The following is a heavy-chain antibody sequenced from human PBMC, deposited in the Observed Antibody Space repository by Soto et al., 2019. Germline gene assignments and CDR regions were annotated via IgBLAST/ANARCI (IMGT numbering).Heavy chain of an antibody. Sequence: EVQLVESGGGLVKPGGSLRLSCAASGFTFSSYSMNWVRQAPGKGLEWVSSINYKSHIDYADSVKGRFTISRDNAKNSLYLQMTSPRAEDTAVYFCARDLIYAGYYYYMGVWCIGTTVTFSS. CDR3: ARDLIYAGYYYYMGV. D-gene: IGHD3-10*01. J-gene: IGHJ6*03. V-gene: IGHV3-21*01. CDR1: GFTFSSYS. CDR2: INYKSHI.